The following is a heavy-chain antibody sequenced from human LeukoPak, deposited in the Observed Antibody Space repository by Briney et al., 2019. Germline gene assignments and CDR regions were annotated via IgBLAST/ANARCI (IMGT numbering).Heavy chain of an antibody. V-gene: IGHV1-69*01. J-gene: IGHJ4*02. Sequence: GSSVTVSCKASGGTFSSYAISWVRQAPGQGLEWMGGIIPIFGTANYAQKFQGRVTITADESTSTAYMELSSLRSEDTAVYYCARSNIPRSSGHFPPDYWGQGTLVTVSS. CDR1: GGTFSSYA. CDR2: IIPIFGTA. D-gene: IGHD3-22*01. CDR3: ARSNIPRSSGHFPPDY.